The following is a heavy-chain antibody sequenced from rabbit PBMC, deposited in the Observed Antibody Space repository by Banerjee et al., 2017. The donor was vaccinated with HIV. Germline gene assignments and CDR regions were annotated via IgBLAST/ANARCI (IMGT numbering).Heavy chain of an antibody. J-gene: IGHJ4*01. D-gene: IGHD4-2*01. CDR3: ARDRDWTLDL. V-gene: IGHV1S45*01. CDR1: GFDLSSYYY. CDR2: IYISSGST. Sequence: QEQLEESGGDLVKPEGSLTLTCTASGFDLSSYYYMCWVRQAPGKGLEWITCIYISSGSTYYASWVNGRFTISKTSSTTVTLQMTSLTAADTATYFCARDRDWTLDLWGQGTLVTVS.